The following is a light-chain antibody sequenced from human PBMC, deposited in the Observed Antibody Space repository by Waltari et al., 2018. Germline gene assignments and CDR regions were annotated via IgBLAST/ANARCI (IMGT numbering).Light chain of an antibody. V-gene: IGLV2-14*03. J-gene: IGLJ2*01. CDR3: SSYISSSTLEL. Sequence: QSALTQPASVSGSPGQSITISCTGTSSDVGGYNYVSWYQQYPGKAPKLIIYDGSNRPSGVSNRFSGSKSCNTASLTISGLQAEDEADYYCSSYISSSTLELFGGGTSLTVL. CDR2: DGS. CDR1: SSDVGGYNY.